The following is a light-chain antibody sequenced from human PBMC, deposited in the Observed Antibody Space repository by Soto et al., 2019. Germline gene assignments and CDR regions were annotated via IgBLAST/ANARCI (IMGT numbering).Light chain of an antibody. CDR1: SSNIGAGYD. J-gene: IGLJ2*01. CDR3: QSYASTLSVI. V-gene: IGLV1-40*01. Sequence: QAVVTQPPSVSGAPGQRVNISCTGSSSNIGAGYDVHWYQQLPGTAPKLLIYGNNNRPSGVPDRCSGSKSGTSASLAITGLQAEDEADYYCQSYASTLSVIFGGGTKLTVL. CDR2: GNN.